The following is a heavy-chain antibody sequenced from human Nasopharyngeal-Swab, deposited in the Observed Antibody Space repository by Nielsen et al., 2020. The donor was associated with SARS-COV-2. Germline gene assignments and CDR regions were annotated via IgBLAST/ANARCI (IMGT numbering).Heavy chain of an antibody. CDR2: IYYSGST. D-gene: IGHD3-22*01. CDR3: ARITYYYDSSGQDY. CDR1: GGSISSGGYY. Sequence: LRLSCAVSGGSISSGGYYWSWIRQPPGKGLEWIGYIYYSGSTYYNPSLKSRVTISVDTSKNQLSLKLSSVTAADTAVYYCARITYYYDSSGQDYWGQGTLVTVSS. V-gene: IGHV4-30-4*01. J-gene: IGHJ4*02.